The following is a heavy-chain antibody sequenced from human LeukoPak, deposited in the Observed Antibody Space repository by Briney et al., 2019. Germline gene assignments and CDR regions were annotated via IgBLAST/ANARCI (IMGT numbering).Heavy chain of an antibody. Sequence: ASVKVSCKASGYTFTSNDINWVRQATGQGLEWMGWMNPHSGSTGYAQKFQGRVTMTWDTSISTAYMELSSLTSDDTAVYYCASIPRRVPHNWFAPWGQGTLVTVSS. CDR2: MNPHSGST. J-gene: IGHJ5*02. CDR3: ASIPRRVPHNWFAP. V-gene: IGHV1-8*01. CDR1: GYTFTSND.